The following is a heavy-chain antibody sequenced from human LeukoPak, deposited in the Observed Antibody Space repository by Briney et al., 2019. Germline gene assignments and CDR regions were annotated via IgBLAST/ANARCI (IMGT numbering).Heavy chain of an antibody. D-gene: IGHD3-16*02. V-gene: IGHV3-30*02. CDR2: IRSDGSNK. CDR3: AKDKVSQSYQKYYFEY. J-gene: IGHJ4*02. CDR1: GFTFTTSG. Sequence: SGGSLRLSCAASGFTFTTSGMHWVRQAPGKGPEWVAFIRSDGSNKYHADSVQGRFTISRDNSKNTLYLQMKSLSAEDTAVYYCAKDKVSQSYQKYYFEYWGQGTLVSVSS.